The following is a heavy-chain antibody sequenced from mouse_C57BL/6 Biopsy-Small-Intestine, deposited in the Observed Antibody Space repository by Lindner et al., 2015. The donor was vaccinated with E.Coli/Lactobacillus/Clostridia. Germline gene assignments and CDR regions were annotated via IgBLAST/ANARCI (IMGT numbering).Heavy chain of an antibody. CDR2: IDPENGDT. CDR1: GFNIKDDY. J-gene: IGHJ4*01. Sequence: VQLQESGAELVRPGASVKLSCTASGFNIKDDYMHRVKQRPEQGLEWIGWIDPENGDTEYASKFQGKATITADTSSNTAYLQLSSLTSEDTAVYYCTTPHPYAMDYWGQGTSVTVSS. V-gene: IGHV14-4*01. D-gene: IGHD6-1*01. CDR3: TTPHPYAMDY.